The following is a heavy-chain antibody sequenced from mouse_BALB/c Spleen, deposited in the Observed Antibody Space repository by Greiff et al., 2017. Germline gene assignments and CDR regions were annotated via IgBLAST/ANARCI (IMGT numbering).Heavy chain of an antibody. J-gene: IGHJ4*01. CDR1: GYTFTSYW. V-gene: IGHV1-87*01. Sequence: QVQLQQSGAELARPGASVKLSCKASGYTFTSYWMQWVKQRPGQGLEWIGAIYPGDGDTRYTQKFKGEATLTADKSSSTAYMQLSSLASEDSAVYYCARFRYDVLRAMDYWGQGTSVTVSS. CDR3: ARFRYDVLRAMDY. D-gene: IGHD2-14*01. CDR2: IYPGDGDT.